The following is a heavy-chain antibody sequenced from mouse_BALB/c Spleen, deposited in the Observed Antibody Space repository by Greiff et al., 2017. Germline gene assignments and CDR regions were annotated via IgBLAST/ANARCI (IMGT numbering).Heavy chain of an antibody. Sequence: DVRLQESGPELVKPGASVKISCKTSGYTFTEYTMHWVKQSHGKSLEWIGGINPNNGGTSYNQKFKGKATLTVDKSSSTAYMELRSLTSEDSAVYYCARRRGDEGAWFAYWGQGTLVTVSA. D-gene: IGHD3-3*01. CDR1: GYTFTEYT. V-gene: IGHV1-18*01. CDR3: ARRRGDEGAWFAY. J-gene: IGHJ3*01. CDR2: INPNNGGT.